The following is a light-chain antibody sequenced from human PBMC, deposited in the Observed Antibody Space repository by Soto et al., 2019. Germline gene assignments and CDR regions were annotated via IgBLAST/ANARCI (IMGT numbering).Light chain of an antibody. CDR1: SGHSRYG. J-gene: IGLJ3*02. Sequence: QSVLTQSPSASASLGASVKLTCTLSSGHSRYGIAWHQQQPDKGPQYLMKVNSDGSHTKGNGIPDRFSGSSSGAEYYLTISSLQSEDEADSYCQTWGTGIRVFGGGTKLTVL. CDR3: QTWGTGIRV. CDR2: VNSDGSH. V-gene: IGLV4-69*01.